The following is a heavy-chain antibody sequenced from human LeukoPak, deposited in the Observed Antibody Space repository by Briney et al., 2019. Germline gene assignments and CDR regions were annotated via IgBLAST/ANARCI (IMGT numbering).Heavy chain of an antibody. CDR1: GGSISSSSYY. CDR2: IYYSGST. D-gene: IGHD3-9*01. CDR3: ARGDYDILTGQFDY. J-gene: IGHJ4*02. V-gene: IGHV4-39*01. Sequence: SETLSLTCTVSGGSISSSSYYWGCIRQPPGKGLEWIGSIYYSGSTYYNPSLKSRVTISVDTSKNQFSLKLSSVTAADTAVYYCARGDYDILTGQFDYWGQGTLVTVSS.